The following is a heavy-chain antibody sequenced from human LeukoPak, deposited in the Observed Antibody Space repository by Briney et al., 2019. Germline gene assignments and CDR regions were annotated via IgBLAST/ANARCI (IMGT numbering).Heavy chain of an antibody. CDR1: GGSISSSGYY. Sequence: SEALTLTCTVSGGSISSSGYYWGWIRQPPGKGLEWIGNIYYSGSTYYNPSLKSRVTISVDTSNNQFSLKLSSVADADTAVYDCARSLGCLEWLSDEYWGQGTLVTVSS. J-gene: IGHJ4*02. CDR3: ARSLGCLEWLSDEY. V-gene: IGHV4-39*07. CDR2: IYYSGST. D-gene: IGHD3-3*01.